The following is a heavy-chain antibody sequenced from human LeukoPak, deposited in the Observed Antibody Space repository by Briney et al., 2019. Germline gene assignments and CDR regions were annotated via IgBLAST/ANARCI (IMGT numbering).Heavy chain of an antibody. CDR2: FDPEDGET. CDR3: ATPSPNLLRYFGLGSY. D-gene: IGHD3-9*01. CDR1: GYTLTELS. Sequence: ASVKVSCKVSGYTLTELSMHWVRQAPGKGLEWMGGFDPEDGETIYAQKFQGRVTMTEDTSTDTAYMELSSLRSEDTAVYYCATPSPNLLRYFGLGSYWGQGTLVTVSS. V-gene: IGHV1-24*01. J-gene: IGHJ4*02.